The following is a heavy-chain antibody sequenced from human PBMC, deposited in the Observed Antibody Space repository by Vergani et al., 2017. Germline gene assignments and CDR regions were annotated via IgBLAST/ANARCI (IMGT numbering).Heavy chain of an antibody. D-gene: IGHD4-23*01. CDR1: GFTFSSYG. V-gene: IGHV3-33*01. CDR3: AREPDYGGNSGIDY. Sequence: QVQLVESGGGVVQPGRSLRLSCAASGFTFSSYGMHWVRQAPGKGLEWVAVIWYDGSNKYYADSVKGRFTISRDNSKNTLYLQMNSLRAEDTAVYYCAREPDYGGNSGIDYWGQGTLVTVSS. CDR2: IWYDGSNK. J-gene: IGHJ4*02.